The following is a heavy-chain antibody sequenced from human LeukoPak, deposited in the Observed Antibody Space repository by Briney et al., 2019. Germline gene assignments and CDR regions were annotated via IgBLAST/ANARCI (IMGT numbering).Heavy chain of an antibody. CDR3: ARVGGYSYGASFVDY. CDR1: GFTVSSNY. D-gene: IGHD5-18*01. V-gene: IGHV3-66*02. J-gene: IGHJ4*02. CDR2: IYSGGST. Sequence: GGSLRLSCAASGFTVSSNYMSWVRQAPGKGLEWVSVIYSGGSTYYADSVKGRFTISRDNSKNTLYLQMNSLRAEDTAVYYCARVGGYSYGASFVDYWGQGTLATVSS.